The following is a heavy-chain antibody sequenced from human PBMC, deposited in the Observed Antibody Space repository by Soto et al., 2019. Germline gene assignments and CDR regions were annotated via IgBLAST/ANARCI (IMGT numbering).Heavy chain of an antibody. Sequence: GGSLRLSCAASGFTFSSYGMHWFRQAPGKGLEWVAVISYDGSNKYYADSVKGRFTISRDNSKNTLYLQMNSLRAEDTAVYYCAKDLNYYDSSGYHLFDYWGQGTLVTVSS. V-gene: IGHV3-30*18. J-gene: IGHJ4*02. CDR3: AKDLNYYDSSGYHLFDY. CDR1: GFTFSSYG. D-gene: IGHD3-22*01. CDR2: ISYDGSNK.